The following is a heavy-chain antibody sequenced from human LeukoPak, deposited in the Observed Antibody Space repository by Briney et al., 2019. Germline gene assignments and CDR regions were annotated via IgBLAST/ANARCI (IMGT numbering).Heavy chain of an antibody. CDR1: GFTFSSYE. CDR3: ARGGGYSYGSFDY. CDR2: ISSSGNTI. D-gene: IGHD5-18*01. J-gene: IGHJ4*02. V-gene: IGHV3-48*03. Sequence: PGGSLRLSCAASGFTFSSYEMNWVRQAPGKGLEWVSYISSSGNTISYADSVKGRFTISRDNAKNTLYLQMNSLRAEDTAVYYCARGGGYSYGSFDYWGQGTLVTVSS.